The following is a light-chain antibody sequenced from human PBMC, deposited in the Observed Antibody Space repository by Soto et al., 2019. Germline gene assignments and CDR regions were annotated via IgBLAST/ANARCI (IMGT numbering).Light chain of an antibody. J-gene: IGLJ2*01. Sequence: QSALTQPASVSGSPGQSITISCTGTSSDIGAYNYVSWYQQHHPGKVPKPVIYDVSHRPSGISGRFSGSKSGNAASLTISGLQAEDEADYYCASYTTSSTLIFGGGTKLTVL. CDR3: ASYTTSSTLI. CDR2: DVS. CDR1: SSDIGAYNY. V-gene: IGLV2-14*01.